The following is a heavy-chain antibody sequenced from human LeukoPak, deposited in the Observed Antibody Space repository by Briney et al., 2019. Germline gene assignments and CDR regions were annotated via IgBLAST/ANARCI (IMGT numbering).Heavy chain of an antibody. V-gene: IGHV3-30-3*01. J-gene: IGHJ4*02. CDR3: ARSYGLTSYCDY. Sequence: PGRSLRLSCAASGFTFSSYAMHWVRQAPGKGPEWVAVISYDGSNKYYADSVKGRFTISRDNSKNTLYLQINSLRAEDTAVYYCARSYGLTSYCDYWGQGTLVTVSS. D-gene: IGHD4-17*01. CDR2: ISYDGSNK. CDR1: GFTFSSYA.